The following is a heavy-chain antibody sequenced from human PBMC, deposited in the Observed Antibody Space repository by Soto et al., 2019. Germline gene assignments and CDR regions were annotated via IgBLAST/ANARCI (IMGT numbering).Heavy chain of an antibody. CDR2: IKTNIDGGRI. V-gene: IGHV3-15*01. Sequence: EVQLVESGGGLVKPGGSLRLSCEGSGFTFSNGWMTWVRQAPGKGLEWVGRIKTNIDGGRIDYAAPVKGRFTISRDDSKSTLYLQMNSLKTEDTAVYYCTTNSVTNFYYYGMEVWGLGTTVTVSS. CDR3: TTNSVTNFYYYGMEV. CDR1: GFTFSNGW. J-gene: IGHJ6*02.